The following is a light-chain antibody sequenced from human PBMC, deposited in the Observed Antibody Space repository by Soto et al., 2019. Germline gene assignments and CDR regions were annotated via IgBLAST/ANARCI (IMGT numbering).Light chain of an antibody. CDR3: QSYDSTLSGLYV. J-gene: IGLJ1*01. Sequence: QSVLTLPASMSGAAGQRVTISCTGTSANIGAGYDVHWYQQLPGMAPKLLIYGNNKRPSGVPDRFSGSKSGTSASLAITGLQAEDEADYYCQSYDSTLSGLYVLGTGTKVTVL. CDR1: SANIGAGYD. V-gene: IGLV1-40*01. CDR2: GNN.